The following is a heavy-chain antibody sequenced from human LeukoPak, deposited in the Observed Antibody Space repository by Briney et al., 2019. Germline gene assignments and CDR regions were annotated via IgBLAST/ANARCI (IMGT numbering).Heavy chain of an antibody. CDR2: INPNSGGT. CDR1: GYTFTGYY. J-gene: IGHJ4*02. Sequence: ASVKVSCKASGYTFTGYYMHWVRQAPGQGLEWMGWINPNSGGTNYAQKFQGRVTMTRDTSISTAYMELSRLRSDDTAVYYCARTVYYYDSSGYYAFDYWGQGTLVTVSS. V-gene: IGHV1-2*02. CDR3: ARTVYYYDSSGYYAFDY. D-gene: IGHD3-22*01.